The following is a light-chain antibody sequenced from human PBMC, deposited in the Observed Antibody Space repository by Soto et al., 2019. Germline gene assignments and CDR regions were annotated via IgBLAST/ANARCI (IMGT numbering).Light chain of an antibody. Sequence: AIRMTQSPSSLSASTGDRVTITCRASQGISSYLAWYQQKPGKAPKLLIYAASTLQSGVPSRFTGSRSGTAFTLTITSLQVEDFATYYCQQSYSAPQTFGQGTKVDIK. CDR3: QQSYSAPQT. CDR2: AAS. CDR1: QGISSY. J-gene: IGKJ1*01. V-gene: IGKV1-8*01.